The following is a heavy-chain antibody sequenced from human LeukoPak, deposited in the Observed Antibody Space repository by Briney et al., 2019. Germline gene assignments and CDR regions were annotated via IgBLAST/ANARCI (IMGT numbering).Heavy chain of an antibody. J-gene: IGHJ3*02. CDR1: GYTFTSYY. Sequence: VTSVKVSCKASGYTFTSYYMHWVGQAPGQGLEWMGIINPSGGSTSYAQKFQGRVTMTRDTSTSTVYMELSSLRSEDTAVYYCARGRNADPAADVAFDIWGQGTMVTVSS. CDR3: ARGRNADPAADVAFDI. D-gene: IGHD1-14*01. CDR2: INPSGGST. V-gene: IGHV1-46*01.